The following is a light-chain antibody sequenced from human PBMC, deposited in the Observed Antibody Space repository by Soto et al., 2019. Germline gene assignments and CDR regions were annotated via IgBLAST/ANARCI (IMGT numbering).Light chain of an antibody. Sequence: EIVMTQSPATLSVSPGERATLSCRASQSVSRNLAWYQQKPGQAPRLLIYGASTRATGIPVRFSGSWSGTEFTLTISSLQSEDFAVYYCQQYSDCPETFGQGTKLEIK. V-gene: IGKV3-15*01. CDR2: GAS. CDR1: QSVSRN. CDR3: QQYSDCPET. J-gene: IGKJ2*01.